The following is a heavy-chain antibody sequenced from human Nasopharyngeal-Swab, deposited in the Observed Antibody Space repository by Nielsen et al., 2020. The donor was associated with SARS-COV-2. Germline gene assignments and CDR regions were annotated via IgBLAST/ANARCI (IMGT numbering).Heavy chain of an antibody. CDR1: GYTFTDHY. D-gene: IGHD3-22*01. Sequence: ASVKISCKASGYTFTDHYIQWVRQAPGQGLEWMGRINPNTGGTNYAQNFQGRVTLTREMSISTAYMELTRLRSGVTAVYFCARDNYYNSSGYYSPDYWGQGTLVTVSS. V-gene: IGHV1-2*06. CDR3: ARDNYYNSSGYYSPDY. CDR2: INPNTGGT. J-gene: IGHJ4*02.